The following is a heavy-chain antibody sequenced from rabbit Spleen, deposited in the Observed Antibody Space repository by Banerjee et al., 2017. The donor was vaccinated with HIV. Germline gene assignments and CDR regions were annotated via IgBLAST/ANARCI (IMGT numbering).Heavy chain of an antibody. V-gene: IGHV1S45*01. CDR1: GFSFSDRDV. CDR2: INTATGKA. Sequence: QEQLEESGGGLVKPEGSLTLTCKASGFSFSDRDVMCWVCQAPGKGLEWIACINTATGKAVYANWAKGRFTISRTSSTTVTLQMTSLTAADTATYFCARWAAGNSGWYTFNLWGPGTLVTVS. CDR3: ARWAAGNSGWYTFNL. D-gene: IGHD1-1*01. J-gene: IGHJ4*01.